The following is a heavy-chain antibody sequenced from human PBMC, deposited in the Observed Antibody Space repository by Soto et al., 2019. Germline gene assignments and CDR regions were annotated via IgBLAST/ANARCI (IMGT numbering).Heavy chain of an antibody. CDR3: ARHISSSRYYYYDMDV. D-gene: IGHD2-2*01. CDR1: GYTFTDFW. CDR2: IFSGDSDT. J-gene: IGHJ6*02. V-gene: IGHV5-51*01. Sequence: GEYLKIPCKGPGYTFTDFWLGWERPLPGEGPGWVGVIFSGDSDTIYSLSFQGNHHITIDKSTRTPYQQGNTLKGADTAMYYWARHISSSRYYYYDMDVWGQGTTVTVSS.